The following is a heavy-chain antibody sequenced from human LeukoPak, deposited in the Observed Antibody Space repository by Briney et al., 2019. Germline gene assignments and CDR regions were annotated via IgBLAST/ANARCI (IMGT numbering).Heavy chain of an antibody. CDR2: IRGSGSST. CDR3: AKGSSSVRAYFFDY. CDR1: GFTFSSYA. J-gene: IGHJ4*02. Sequence: GGSLRLSCAASGFTFSSYAMSWVRQAPGRGLEWFSAIRGSGSSTYYADAVKGRFTISRDTSKTTLFLEMNSLRADDTAVYYCAKGSSSVRAYFFDYWGQGTLVAVSS. D-gene: IGHD3-10*01. V-gene: IGHV3-23*01.